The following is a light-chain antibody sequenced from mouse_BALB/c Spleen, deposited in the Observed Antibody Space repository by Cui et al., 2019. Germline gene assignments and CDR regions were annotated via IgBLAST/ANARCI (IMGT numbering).Light chain of an antibody. CDR3: LQYDEFPYT. V-gene: IGKV14-111*01. CDR1: QDINSY. J-gene: IGKJ2*01. CDR2: RAN. Sequence: DIKMTQSPSSMYASLGERVTITCKASQDINSYLSWYQQKPGKSPKTLIYRANRLVDGVPSRFSGSGSGQDYSLTISSLEYEDMGIYYCLQYDEFPYTVGGGTKLEIK.